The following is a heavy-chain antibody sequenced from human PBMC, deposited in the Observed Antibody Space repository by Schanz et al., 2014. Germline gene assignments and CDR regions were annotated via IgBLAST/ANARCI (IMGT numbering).Heavy chain of an antibody. CDR3: ARGPNTLVKSPFEF. Sequence: QVPLQESGPGLVKPSETLSLTCTVSGGSISGYYWSWIRQPAGKGLEWIGRFYNSVSTDYNSSLKSRVTMSVDTSNNQFSLNLNSVTAADTAVYYCARGPNTLVKSPFEFWGQGIMVTVSS. CDR1: GGSISGYY. CDR2: FYNSVST. D-gene: IGHD2-8*01. V-gene: IGHV4-4*07. J-gene: IGHJ4*02.